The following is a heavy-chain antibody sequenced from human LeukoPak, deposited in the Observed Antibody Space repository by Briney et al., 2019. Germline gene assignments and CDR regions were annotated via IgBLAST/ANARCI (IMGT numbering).Heavy chain of an antibody. Sequence: SETLSLTCAVYGGSFSGYYWSWIRQPPGKGLEWIGEINHSGSTNYNPSLKSRVTISVDTSKNQFSLKLSSVTAADTAVYYCVRDSGSYRNIYFDYWGQGTLVTVSS. CDR3: VRDSGSYRNIYFDY. J-gene: IGHJ4*02. CDR2: INHSGST. CDR1: GGSFSGYY. V-gene: IGHV4-34*01. D-gene: IGHD1-26*01.